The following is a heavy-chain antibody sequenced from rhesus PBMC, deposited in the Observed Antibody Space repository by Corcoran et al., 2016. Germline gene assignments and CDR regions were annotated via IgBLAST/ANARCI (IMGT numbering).Heavy chain of an antibody. CDR1: GYSISSGYG. J-gene: IGHJ4*01. CDR3: ARAGIATDFDF. Sequence: QVQLQESGPGLVKPSETLSLTCAVSGYSISSGYGWSWIRQPPGKGLEWIGRISGSGTTTDYNPSLKSRVAISMDTSRNQISLKLDSVTAADTAIYYCARAGIATDFDFWGQGLLVTVSS. D-gene: IGHD5-36*01. V-gene: IGHV4-127*01. CDR2: ISGSGTTT.